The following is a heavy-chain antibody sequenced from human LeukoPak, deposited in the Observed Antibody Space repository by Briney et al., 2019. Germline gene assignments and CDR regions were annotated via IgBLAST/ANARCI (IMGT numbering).Heavy chain of an antibody. CDR2: IYHSGST. D-gene: IGHD5/OR15-5a*01. CDR1: GGSISSSNW. Sequence: PSETLSLTCAVSGGSISSSNWWSWVRQPPGKGLEWIGEIYHSGSTNYNPSLKSRVTMSVDTSKNQFPLKLSSVTAADTAVYYCARDGRYIVSFWFDPWGQGTLVIVSS. J-gene: IGHJ5*02. CDR3: ARDGRYIVSFWFDP. V-gene: IGHV4-4*02.